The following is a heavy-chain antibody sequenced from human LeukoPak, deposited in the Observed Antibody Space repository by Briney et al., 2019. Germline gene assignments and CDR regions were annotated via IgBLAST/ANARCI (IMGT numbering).Heavy chain of an antibody. J-gene: IGHJ4*02. CDR2: IYYSGST. D-gene: IGHD5-18*01. CDR1: GGSISSYY. Sequence: SETLSLTCTVSGGSISSYYWSWIRQPPGKGLERIGYIYYSGSTNYNPSLKSRVTISVDTSKNQFSLKLSSVTAADTAVYYCARAGGYSYGNEYYFDYWGQGTLVTVSS. V-gene: IGHV4-59*01. CDR3: ARAGGYSYGNEYYFDY.